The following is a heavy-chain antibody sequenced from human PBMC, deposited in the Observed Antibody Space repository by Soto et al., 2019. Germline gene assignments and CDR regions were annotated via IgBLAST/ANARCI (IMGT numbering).Heavy chain of an antibody. V-gene: IGHV3-33*01. D-gene: IGHD4-4*01. CDR1: GFTFSSYG. CDR3: AREWVPAAQRAYSNYEYYYYYYMDV. CDR2: IWYDGSNK. Sequence: QVQLVESGGGVVQPGRSLRLSCAASGFTFSSYGMHWVRQAPGKGLEWVAVIWYDGSNKYYADSVKGRFTISRDNSKNTLYLQMNSLRAEDTAVYYCAREWVPAAQRAYSNYEYYYYYYMDVWGKGTTVTVSS. J-gene: IGHJ6*03.